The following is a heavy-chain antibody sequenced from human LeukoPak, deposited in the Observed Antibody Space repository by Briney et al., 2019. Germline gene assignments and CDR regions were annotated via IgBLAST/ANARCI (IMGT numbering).Heavy chain of an antibody. CDR1: GFTFSSYG. J-gene: IGHJ4*02. CDR3: AKDRVAGTFFDY. D-gene: IGHD6-19*01. CDR2: IRYDGSNE. Sequence: GGSLRLSCAASGFTFSSYGIHWVRQAPGKGLEWVAFIRYDGSNEYYADSVKGRFTISRDNSKNTLYLQMNSLRAEDTAVYYCAKDRVAGTFFDYWGQGTLVTVSS. V-gene: IGHV3-30*02.